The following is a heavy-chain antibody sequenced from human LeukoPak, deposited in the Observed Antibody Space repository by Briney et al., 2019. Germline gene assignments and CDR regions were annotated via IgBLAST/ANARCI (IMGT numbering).Heavy chain of an antibody. CDR3: AKPGYCITTSCLAAS. V-gene: IGHV3-23*01. J-gene: IGHJ5*02. D-gene: IGHD2-2*01. CDR1: GFTFSSYA. CDR2: ISGGSDNT. Sequence: GGSLRLSCAASGFTFSSYAMSWVRQAPGKGLEWVSAISGGSDNTYYADSVKGRFIISRDNSKNTLYLQMNSLRAEDTAVYYCAKPGYCITTSCLAASWGQGTLVTVSS.